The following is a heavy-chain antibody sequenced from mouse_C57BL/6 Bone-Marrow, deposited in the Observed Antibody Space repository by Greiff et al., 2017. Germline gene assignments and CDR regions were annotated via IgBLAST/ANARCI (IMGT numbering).Heavy chain of an antibody. D-gene: IGHD1-1*02. J-gene: IGHJ4*01. CDR3: VRPDMGYAMDY. CDR1: GFSFNTYA. CDR2: IRSKSNNYAT. V-gene: IGHV10-1*01. Sequence: EAGGGLVQPKGSLKLSCAASGFSFNTYAMNWVRQAPGKGLEWVARIRSKSNNYATYYADSVKDRFTISRDDSESMLYLQMNNLKTEDTAMYYCVRPDMGYAMDYWGQGTSVTVSS.